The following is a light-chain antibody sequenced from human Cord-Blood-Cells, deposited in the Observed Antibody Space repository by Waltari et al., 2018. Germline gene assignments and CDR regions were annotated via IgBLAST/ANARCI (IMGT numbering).Light chain of an antibody. J-gene: IGLJ2*01. Sequence: QSALTQPRSVSGSPGQSVTISCPATSSDVGGYNYVSWYQQHPGKAPNRMIYDVSKRPSGVPDRFSGSKSGNTASLTISGLQAEDEADYYCCSYAGSYTVVFGGGTKLTVL. CDR3: CSYAGSYTVV. CDR2: DVS. CDR1: SSDVGGYNY. V-gene: IGLV2-11*01.